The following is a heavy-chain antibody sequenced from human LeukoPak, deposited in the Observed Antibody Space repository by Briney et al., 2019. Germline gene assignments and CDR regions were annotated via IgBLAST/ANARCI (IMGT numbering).Heavy chain of an antibody. D-gene: IGHD3-22*01. CDR2: IYDTGNP. Sequence: SETQSLTCTLSGVSIRRANYYWGWIRQPPGKGLEWNESIYDTGNPCYNPSLKSRVTLSVYKSKTQFLLKLSSLTAADTAVYYCVRTTRMVIKVDYWGQGTLVTVSS. CDR1: GVSIRRANYY. J-gene: IGHJ4*02. V-gene: IGHV4-39*01. CDR3: VRTTRMVIKVDY.